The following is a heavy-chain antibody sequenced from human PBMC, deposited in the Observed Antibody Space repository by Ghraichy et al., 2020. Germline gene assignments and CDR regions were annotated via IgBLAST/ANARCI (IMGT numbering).Heavy chain of an antibody. Sequence: SVKVSCKASGGTFSSYAISWVRQAPGQGLEWMGGIIPIFGTANYAQKFQGRVTITADESTSTAYMELSSLRSEDTAVYYCARTRVHRMGFDYYYYGMDVWGQGTTVTVSS. CDR2: IIPIFGTA. CDR1: GGTFSSYA. J-gene: IGHJ6*02. V-gene: IGHV1-69*13. CDR3: ARTRVHRMGFDYYYYGMDV. D-gene: IGHD2-8*01.